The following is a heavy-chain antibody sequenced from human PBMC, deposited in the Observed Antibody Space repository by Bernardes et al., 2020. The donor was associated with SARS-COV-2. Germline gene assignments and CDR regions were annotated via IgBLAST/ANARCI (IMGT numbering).Heavy chain of an antibody. Sequence: SETLSLTCTVSGGSISSSSYYWGWIRQPPGKGLEWIGSIYYSGSTYYNPSLKSRVTISVDTSKNQFSLKLSSVTAADTAVYYCVRHEKYGGCFDYWGQGTLVTVSS. CDR1: GGSISSSSYY. CDR2: IYYSGST. J-gene: IGHJ4*02. D-gene: IGHD4-17*01. CDR3: VRHEKYGGCFDY. V-gene: IGHV4-39*01.